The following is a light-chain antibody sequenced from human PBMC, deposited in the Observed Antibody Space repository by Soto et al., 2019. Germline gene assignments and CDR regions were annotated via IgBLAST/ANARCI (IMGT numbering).Light chain of an antibody. V-gene: IGLV2-14*01. CDR3: SSYTSSSTGV. CDR2: EVS. CDR1: TSDVGGYNY. Sequence: QSALTQPASVSGSPGQSITISCTGTTSDVGGYNYVSWYQQHPGKAPKLIIYEVSNRPSGVSNRFSASKSGNTASLTISGLQAEDEADYYCSSYTSSSTGVFGTGTKLTVL. J-gene: IGLJ1*01.